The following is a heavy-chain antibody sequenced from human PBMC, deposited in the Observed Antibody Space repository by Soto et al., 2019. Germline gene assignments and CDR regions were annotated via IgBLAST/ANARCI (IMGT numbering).Heavy chain of an antibody. D-gene: IGHD6-19*01. CDR3: STDQLAVAGTPYYFDN. CDR2: ISSGSTYI. CDR1: GLTFSSSR. V-gene: IGHV3-21*03. J-gene: IGHJ4*02. Sequence: GGSLRLSCAASGLTFSSSRMNWVRQAPGKGLEWVSTISSGSTYIYYADSVKGRFSVSRDNAKNSLYLQMNGLKTEDAAVYYCSTDQLAVAGTPYYFDNWGQGALVTVSS.